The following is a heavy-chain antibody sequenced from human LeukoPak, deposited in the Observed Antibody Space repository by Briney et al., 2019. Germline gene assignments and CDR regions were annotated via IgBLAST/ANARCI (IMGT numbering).Heavy chain of an antibody. CDR2: ISWNSGSI. Sequence: GRSLGLSCAASGFTFDDYAMHWVRQAPGKGLEWVSGISWNSGSIGYADSVKGRFTISRDNAKNSLYLQMNSLRAEDTALYYCAKDLYYDILTGYFDYWGQGTLVTVSS. J-gene: IGHJ4*02. V-gene: IGHV3-9*01. CDR1: GFTFDDYA. CDR3: AKDLYYDILTGYFDY. D-gene: IGHD3-9*01.